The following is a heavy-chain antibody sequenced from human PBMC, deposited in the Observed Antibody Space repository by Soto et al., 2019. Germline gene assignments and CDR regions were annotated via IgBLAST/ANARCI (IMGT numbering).Heavy chain of an antibody. CDR2: ISPNSGDT. CDR3: ARGHQLRPGNNWFDP. J-gene: IGHJ5*02. CDR1: GYTFTGYY. Sequence: QVQLVQSGAELKKPGASVKVSCKASGYTFTGYYLHWVRQAPGQGLEWMGWISPNSGDTSSAKKFQGRVTMTRDTSISTAYMVLTSLTSGDTAVYYCARGHQLRPGNNWFDPWGQGTLVTVSS. V-gene: IGHV1-2*02. D-gene: IGHD3-3*01.